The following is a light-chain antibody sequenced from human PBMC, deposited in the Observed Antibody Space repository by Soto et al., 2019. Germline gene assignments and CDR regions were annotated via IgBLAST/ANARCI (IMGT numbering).Light chain of an antibody. CDR1: QSVSTY. Sequence: EIVLTQSPATLSLSPGERATLSCRASQSVSTYLAWYQQKPGQAPRLLIYDVSKRATGIPARFSGSGSGTDFTLTIGSLDPEDFAVYYCQQRGNWPWTFGQGTKVEIK. CDR2: DVS. V-gene: IGKV3-11*01. J-gene: IGKJ1*01. CDR3: QQRGNWPWT.